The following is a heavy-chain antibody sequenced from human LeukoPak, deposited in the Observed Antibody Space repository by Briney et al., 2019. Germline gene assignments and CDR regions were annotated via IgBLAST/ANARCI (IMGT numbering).Heavy chain of an antibody. Sequence: GESLRLSCAASGFTFSKYWMLWVRQAPGKGLESVSRINTDGTVTTYADSVKGRFTVSRDNADHTMFLQMNSVRDEDTAVYYCATKQWLAPPPDSWGQGTPVTVSS. CDR3: ATKQWLAPPPDS. CDR2: INTDGTVT. D-gene: IGHD6-19*01. J-gene: IGHJ4*02. CDR1: GFTFSKYW. V-gene: IGHV3-74*01.